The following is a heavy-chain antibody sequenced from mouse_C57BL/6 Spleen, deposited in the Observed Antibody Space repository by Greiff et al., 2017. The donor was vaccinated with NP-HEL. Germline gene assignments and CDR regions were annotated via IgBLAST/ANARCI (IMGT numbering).Heavy chain of an antibody. Sequence: EVQGVESGGGLVQPGGSLSLSCAASGFTFTDYYMRWVRQPPGKALEWLGFIRNKANGYTTEYSASVKGRFTISRDNSQSILYLQMNALRAEDSATYYCARDISLPYWYFDVWGTGTTVTVSS. D-gene: IGHD1-1*01. CDR2: IRNKANGYTT. J-gene: IGHJ1*03. V-gene: IGHV7-3*01. CDR3: ARDISLPYWYFDV. CDR1: GFTFTDYY.